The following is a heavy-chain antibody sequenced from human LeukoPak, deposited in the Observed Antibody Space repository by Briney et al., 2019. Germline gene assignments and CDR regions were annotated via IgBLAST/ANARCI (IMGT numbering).Heavy chain of an antibody. CDR1: GGSFSGYY. V-gene: IGHV4-34*01. D-gene: IGHD3-10*01. J-gene: IGHJ4*02. Sequence: PSETLSLTCAVYGGSFSGYYWSWIRQPPGKGLEWIGEINHSGSTNYNPSLKSRVTISVDTSKNQFSLKLSSVTAEDTAVYYCARVGGHWGQGTLVTVSS. CDR2: INHSGST. CDR3: ARVGGH.